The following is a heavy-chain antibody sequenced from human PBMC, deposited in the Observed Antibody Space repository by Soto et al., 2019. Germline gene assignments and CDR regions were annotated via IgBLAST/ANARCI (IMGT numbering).Heavy chain of an antibody. V-gene: IGHV3-53*01. Sequence: GGSLRLSCAASGFTVSSNYMSWVRQAPGKGLEWVSVIYSGGSTYYADSVKGRFTLSRDNSENTLSLQMNSLRAEDTAVYYCAKSRARYYDSSGTDAFDMWGQGTMVTVSS. CDR1: GFTVSSNY. CDR2: IYSGGST. D-gene: IGHD3-22*01. J-gene: IGHJ3*02. CDR3: AKSRARYYDSSGTDAFDM.